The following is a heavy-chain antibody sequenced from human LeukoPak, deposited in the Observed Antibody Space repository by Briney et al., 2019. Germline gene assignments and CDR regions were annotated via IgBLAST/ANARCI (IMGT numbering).Heavy chain of an antibody. CDR2: ISASGVST. CDR1: GFTFSSYA. D-gene: IGHD3-9*01. V-gene: IGHV3-23*01. Sequence: SGGSLRLSCAASGFTFSSYAMTWVRQAPGKGLEWVSTISASGVSTYYADSVKGRFTISRDNSKNTLFLQMNSLKAEDTAVYYCAREPLDYDILTGYSLPYYMDVWGKGTTVTVSS. CDR3: AREPLDYDILTGYSLPYYMDV. J-gene: IGHJ6*03.